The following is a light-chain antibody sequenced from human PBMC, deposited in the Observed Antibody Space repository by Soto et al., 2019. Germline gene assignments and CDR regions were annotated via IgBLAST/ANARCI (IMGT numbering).Light chain of an antibody. V-gene: IGKV1-5*03. CDR3: QQYNSYSG. CDR2: KAS. Sequence: DIQMTQSPSTLSASVGDRVTITCRASQSISSWLAWYQQKPGKAPKLLIYKASSLESGVPSRFSGSGSGTEFTLTISSLQPDDYATYYCQQYNSYSGFGQGNKVVIK. J-gene: IGKJ1*01. CDR1: QSISSW.